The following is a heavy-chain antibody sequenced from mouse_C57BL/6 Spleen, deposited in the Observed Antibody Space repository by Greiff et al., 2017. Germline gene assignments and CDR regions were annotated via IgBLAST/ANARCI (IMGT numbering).Heavy chain of an antibody. Sequence: QVHVKQPGAELVRPGSSVKLSCKASGYTFTSYWMHWVKQRPIQGLEWIGNIDPSDSETHYNQKFKDKATLTVDKSSSTAYMQLSSLTSEDASVYYCARGVDYDECFDYWGQGTTLTVSS. J-gene: IGHJ2*01. D-gene: IGHD2-4*01. V-gene: IGHV1-52*01. CDR1: GYTFTSYW. CDR3: ARGVDYDECFDY. CDR2: IDPSDSET.